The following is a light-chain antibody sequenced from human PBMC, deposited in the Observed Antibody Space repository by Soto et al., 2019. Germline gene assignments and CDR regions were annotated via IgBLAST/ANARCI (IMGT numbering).Light chain of an antibody. J-gene: IGKJ1*01. CDR3: LQDYNYPLT. Sequence: ALPMTQSPSSLSASVGDRVTITYRASQGIRNDLGWYQQKPGKAPKLLIYAASSLQSGVPSRFSGSGSGTDFTLTISSLQPEDFATYYCLQDYNYPLTFGQGTKVEIK. CDR2: AAS. V-gene: IGKV1-6*01. CDR1: QGIRND.